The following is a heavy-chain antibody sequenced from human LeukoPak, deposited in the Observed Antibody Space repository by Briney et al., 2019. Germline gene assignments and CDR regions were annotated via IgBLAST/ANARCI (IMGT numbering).Heavy chain of an antibody. Sequence: PSGTLSLTCAVSGGSISSSNWWSWVRQPPGKGLEWIGEIYHSGSTNYNPSLKSRVTISVDKSKNQFSLKLSSVTAADTAVYYCAAKYDSSPGNWFDPWGQGTLVTVSS. J-gene: IGHJ5*02. CDR2: IYHSGST. D-gene: IGHD3-22*01. CDR1: GGSISSSNW. CDR3: AAKYDSSPGNWFDP. V-gene: IGHV4-4*02.